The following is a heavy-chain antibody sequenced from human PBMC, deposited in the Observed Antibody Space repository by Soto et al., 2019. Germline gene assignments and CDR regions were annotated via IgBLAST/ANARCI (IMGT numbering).Heavy chain of an antibody. CDR1: GYTFTSYD. D-gene: IGHD3-3*01. Sequence: GASVKVSCKASGYTFTSYDINWVRQATGQGLEWMGWMNPNSGNTGYAQKFQGRVTMTRNTSISTAYMELSSLRSEDTAVYYCARVPLMRVLRFSEWLSIHHYYYYGMDVWGQGTTVTVSS. J-gene: IGHJ6*02. V-gene: IGHV1-8*01. CDR3: ARVPLMRVLRFSEWLSIHHYYYYGMDV. CDR2: MNPNSGNT.